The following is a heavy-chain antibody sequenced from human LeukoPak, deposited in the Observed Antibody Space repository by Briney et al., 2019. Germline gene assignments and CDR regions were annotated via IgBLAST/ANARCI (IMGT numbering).Heavy chain of an antibody. Sequence: PGGSLRLSCAASGFTFSDYAMHWVRQAPGKGLEWVALIGFDGRNEYYADSVKGRFTISRDNSKNTLYLQMNSLKTEDTAVYYCTTDLGYGAYFDYWGQGTLVTVSS. V-gene: IGHV3-30*02. CDR3: TTDLGYGAYFDY. J-gene: IGHJ4*02. CDR1: GFTFSDYA. CDR2: IGFDGRNE. D-gene: IGHD4-17*01.